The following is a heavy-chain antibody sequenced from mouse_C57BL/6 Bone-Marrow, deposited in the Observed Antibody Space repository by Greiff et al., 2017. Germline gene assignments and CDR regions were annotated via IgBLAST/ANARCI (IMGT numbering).Heavy chain of an antibody. V-gene: IGHV5-17*01. CDR3: ARRTVVALDYAMDY. D-gene: IGHD1-1*01. Sequence: EVHLVESGGGLVKPGGSLKLSCAASGFTFSDYGMHWVRQAPEKGLEWVAYISSGSSTIYYADTVKGRFTISRDNAKNTLFLQMTSLRSEDTAMYYCARRTVVALDYAMDYWGQGTSVTVAS. CDR1: GFTFSDYG. CDR2: ISSGSSTI. J-gene: IGHJ4*01.